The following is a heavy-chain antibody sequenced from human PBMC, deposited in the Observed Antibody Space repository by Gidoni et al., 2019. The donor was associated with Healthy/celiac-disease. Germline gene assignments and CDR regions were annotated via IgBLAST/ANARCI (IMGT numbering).Heavy chain of an antibody. CDR3: ARAGISSWYLMDV. J-gene: IGHJ6*03. D-gene: IGHD6-13*01. CDR2: IYHNGST. CDR1: GYSISSGYY. Sequence: QVQLQESGPGLVKPSETLSLTCTVSGYSISSGYYWGWIRQPPGKGLEWIGSIYHNGSTYYNPSLKSRVTISVDTSKNQFSLKLSSVTAADTAVYYCARAGISSWYLMDVWGKGTTVTVSS. V-gene: IGHV4-38-2*02.